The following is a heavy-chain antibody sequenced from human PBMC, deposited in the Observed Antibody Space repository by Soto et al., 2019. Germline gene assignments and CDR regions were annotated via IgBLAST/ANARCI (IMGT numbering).Heavy chain of an antibody. V-gene: IGHV3-30*18. Sequence: GGSLRLSCAASGFTFSSYGMHWVRQAPGKGLEWVAVISYDGSNKYYADSVKGRFTISRDNSKNTLYLQMNSLRAEDTAVYYCAKDQGILFAPNWFDPWGQGTLVTV. D-gene: IGHD2-15*01. J-gene: IGHJ5*02. CDR1: GFTFSSYG. CDR2: ISYDGSNK. CDR3: AKDQGILFAPNWFDP.